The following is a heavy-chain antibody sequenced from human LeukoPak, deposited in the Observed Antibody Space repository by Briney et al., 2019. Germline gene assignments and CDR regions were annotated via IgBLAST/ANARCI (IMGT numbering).Heavy chain of an antibody. CDR3: ARDVSYGSFDY. V-gene: IGHV3-20*04. CDR1: GYTFSSYS. J-gene: IGHJ4*02. CDR2: INWNGGST. Sequence: GGSLRLSCEASGYTFSSYSMNWVRQAPGKGLEWVSGINWNGGSTGYADYVKGRFTISRDNAKNSLYLQMNSLRAEDTALYYCARDVSYGSFDYWGQGTLVTVSS. D-gene: IGHD5-18*01.